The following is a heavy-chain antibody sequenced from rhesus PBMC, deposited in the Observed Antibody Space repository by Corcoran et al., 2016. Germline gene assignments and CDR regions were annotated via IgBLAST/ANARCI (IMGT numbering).Heavy chain of an antibody. CDR2: IGG. J-gene: IGHJ6*01. D-gene: IGHD1-26*01. Sequence: QVQLQESGPALVRPSETMSLTCTVSGESLTSGYAWSWIRQPPGKGLEWIGYIGGYYNPSLKSRVTISKDTSKNQFSLNLTSVTAADTAVYYCASGLNYGAPNFGLDSWGQGVVVTVSS. CDR3: ASGLNYGAPNFGLDS. V-gene: IGHV4-127*01. CDR1: GESLTSGYA.